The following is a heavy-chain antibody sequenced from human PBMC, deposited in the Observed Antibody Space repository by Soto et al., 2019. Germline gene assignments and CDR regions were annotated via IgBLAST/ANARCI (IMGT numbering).Heavy chain of an antibody. V-gene: IGHV1-3*01. CDR2: IHAGNGNT. D-gene: IGHD2-15*01. J-gene: IGHJ4*02. CDR1: GYTFSSYA. CDR3: GRGVAFLDY. Sequence: QVQLVQSGADVEKPGASVKVSCKASGYTFSSYAIHWVRQAPGQGLEWMGWIHAGNGNTKYSQSFQGSVTISRVTAATTAYMELNSLRSEETAVYYCGRGVAFLDYWGQGTLFSFSS.